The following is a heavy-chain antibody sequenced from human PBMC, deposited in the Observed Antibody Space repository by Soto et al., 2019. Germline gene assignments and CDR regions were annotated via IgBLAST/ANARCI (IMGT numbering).Heavy chain of an antibody. CDR3: ARLDRDYFYHGMDV. CDR2: IDQNGIT. D-gene: IGHD1-1*01. Sequence: SETLSLTCAVSCGSISSSKWWTWVRQVPGKGLEWIGKIDQNGITNYNPSLESRVTISKDESSNKLSLELSSVTAADTAVYYCARLDRDYFYHGMDVWGQGTTVTVSS. CDR1: CGSISSSKW. J-gene: IGHJ6*02. V-gene: IGHV4-4*02.